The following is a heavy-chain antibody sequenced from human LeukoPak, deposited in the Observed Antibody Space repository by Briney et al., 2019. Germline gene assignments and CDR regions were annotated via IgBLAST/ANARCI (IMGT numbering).Heavy chain of an antibody. J-gene: IGHJ3*01. CDR2: IYYSGST. CDR1: GGSISRYH. Sequence: SETLSLTCTVSGGSISRYHWSWIRQPPGKGLEWIGYIYYSGSTNYNPSLKSRATISVDTSKKHFSLKLSSVTAADTAVYYCATARLGSGLEGAFDLWGQGTMVTVSS. CDR3: ATARLGSGLEGAFDL. V-gene: IGHV4-59*01. D-gene: IGHD6-25*01.